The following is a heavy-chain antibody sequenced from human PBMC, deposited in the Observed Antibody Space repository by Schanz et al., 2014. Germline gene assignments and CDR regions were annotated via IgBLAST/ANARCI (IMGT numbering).Heavy chain of an antibody. CDR1: GGTFSSFA. J-gene: IGHJ4*02. CDR2: IIPILGME. CDR3: VRELSGGTFDY. Sequence: QVQLVQSGAEVKKPGSSVKVSCKASGGTFSSFAIFWVRQAPGQGLEWMGKIIPILGMENYAQKFQGRVTITADISTSTAYMDLSSLRSDDTAVYYCVRELSGGTFDYWGQGALVTVSS. D-gene: IGHD1-1*01. V-gene: IGHV1-69*04.